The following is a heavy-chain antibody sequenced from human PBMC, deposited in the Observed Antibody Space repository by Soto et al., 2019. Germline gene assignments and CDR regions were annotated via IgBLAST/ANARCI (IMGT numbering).Heavy chain of an antibody. V-gene: IGHV5-51*01. CDR2: IYPGDSDT. CDR1: GYSFTSYW. CDR3: ASPIAARPHYYGMDV. J-gene: IGHJ6*02. D-gene: IGHD6-6*01. Sequence: PGESLKISCKGSGYSFTSYWIGWVRQMPGKGLEWMGIIYPGDSDTRYSPSFQGQVTISADKSISTAYLQWSSLKASDTAMYYWASPIAARPHYYGMDVWGQGTTVTVSS.